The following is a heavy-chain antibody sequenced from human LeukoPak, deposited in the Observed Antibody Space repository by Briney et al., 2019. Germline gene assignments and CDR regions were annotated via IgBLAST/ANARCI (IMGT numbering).Heavy chain of an antibody. CDR1: GGSISSSTYY. CDR2: IYYSGSTYSGST. V-gene: IGHV4-39*01. D-gene: IGHD1-14*01. CDR3: ARHNPYFDY. Sequence: SETLPLTCTVSGGSISSSTYYWGWIRQPPGKGLEWIGNIYYSGSTYSGSTYYNPSLKSRVTISVDTSKSQFSLKLSSVTAADTAVYYCARHNPYFDYWGQGALVTVSS. J-gene: IGHJ4*02.